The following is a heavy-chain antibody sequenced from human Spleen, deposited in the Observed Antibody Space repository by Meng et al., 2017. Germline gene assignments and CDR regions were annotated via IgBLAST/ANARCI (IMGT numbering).Heavy chain of an antibody. CDR1: GYTFTGYY. J-gene: IGHJ6*02. CDR3: AITTYYDMDV. V-gene: IGHV1-2*06. CDR2: INPNAGGT. D-gene: IGHD1-14*01. Sequence: ASVKVSCKASGYTFTGYYMHWVRQAPGQGLEWMGRINPNAGGTTYAQKFQGRVTMTRDTSISTAYMDLSGLISDDTAVYYCAITTYYDMDVWGRGTTVTVSS.